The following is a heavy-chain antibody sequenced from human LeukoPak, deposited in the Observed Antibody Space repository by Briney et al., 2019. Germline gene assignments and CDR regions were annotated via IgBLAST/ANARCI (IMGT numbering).Heavy chain of an antibody. J-gene: IGHJ4*02. CDR3: ARDLLTAMVLFDY. V-gene: IGHV3-48*01. D-gene: IGHD5-18*01. Sequence: PGGSLRLSCAASGFTFSSFSMNWVRQAPGKGLEWVSYISSSSGTIYYADSVKGRFTISRDNAKKSLYLQMSSLRAEDTAVYYCARDLLTAMVLFDYWGQGTLVTVSS. CDR1: GFTFSSFS. CDR2: ISSSSGTI.